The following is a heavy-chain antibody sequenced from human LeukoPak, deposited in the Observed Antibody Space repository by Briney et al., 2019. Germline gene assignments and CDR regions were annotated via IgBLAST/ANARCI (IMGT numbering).Heavy chain of an antibody. CDR3: ASYYSSTWYPGAEYFQH. J-gene: IGHJ1*01. Sequence: ASVKVSCKASGYTFTSYYMHWVRQAPGQGLEWMGMINPSGGSTSNAQKFQGRVTMTRDTSTSTVYMELSSLRPEDTAVYYCASYYSSTWYPGAEYFQHWGQGTLVTVSS. CDR2: INPSGGST. D-gene: IGHD6-13*01. CDR1: GYTFTSYY. V-gene: IGHV1-46*01.